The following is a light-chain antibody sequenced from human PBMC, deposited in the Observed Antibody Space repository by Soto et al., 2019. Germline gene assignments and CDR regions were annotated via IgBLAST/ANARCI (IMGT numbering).Light chain of an antibody. CDR1: QTVSSY. J-gene: IGKJ1*01. CDR3: QHYGNSRT. Sequence: EIVLTQSPGTLSLSPGERATLSCRASQTVSSYLAWYQQKPGQATRLLIYGASNRATGIPDRFSGSGSGTDFTLTISRLEPEDFAVYYCQHYGNSRTFGQGTKVDIK. V-gene: IGKV3-20*01. CDR2: GAS.